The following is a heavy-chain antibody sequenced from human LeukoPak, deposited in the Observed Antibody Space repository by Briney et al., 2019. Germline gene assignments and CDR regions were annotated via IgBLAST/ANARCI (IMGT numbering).Heavy chain of an antibody. CDR3: AREPTVVTLDAFDI. CDR2: IYYSGST. D-gene: IGHD4-23*01. CDR1: GGSISSSSYY. J-gene: IGHJ3*02. Sequence: KSSETLSLTCTVSGGSISSSSYYWGWIRQPPGKGLEWIGSIYYSGSTYYNPSLKSRVTISVDTPKNQFSLKLSSVTAADTAVYYCAREPTVVTLDAFDIWGQGTMVTVSS. V-gene: IGHV4-39*07.